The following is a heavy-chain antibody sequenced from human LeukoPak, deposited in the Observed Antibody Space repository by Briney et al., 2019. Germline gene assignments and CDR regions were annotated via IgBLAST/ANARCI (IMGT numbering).Heavy chain of an antibody. CDR2: IIPIFGTA. Sequence: ASVEVSCKASGGTFSSYAISWVRQAPGQGLEWMGGIIPIFGTANYAQKFQGRVTITADESTSTAYMELSSLRSEDTAVYYCARVRFLLGATRPFDPWGQGTLVTVSS. CDR3: ARVRFLLGATRPFDP. J-gene: IGHJ5*02. CDR1: GGTFSSYA. V-gene: IGHV1-69*13. D-gene: IGHD3-3*01.